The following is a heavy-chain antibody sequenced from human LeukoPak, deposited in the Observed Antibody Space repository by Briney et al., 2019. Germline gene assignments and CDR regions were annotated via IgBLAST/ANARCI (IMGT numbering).Heavy chain of an antibody. CDR3: ASSVDTAMVNHYYYYYGMDV. CDR1: GFTFSSYW. D-gene: IGHD5-18*01. CDR2: IKQDGSEK. V-gene: IGHV3-7*01. J-gene: IGHJ6*02. Sequence: QSGGSLRLSCAASGFTFSSYWMSWVRQAPGKGLEWVANIKQDGSEKYYADSVKGRFTISRDNAKNSLYLQMNSLRAEDTAVYYCASSVDTAMVNHYYYYYGMDVWGQGTTVTVSS.